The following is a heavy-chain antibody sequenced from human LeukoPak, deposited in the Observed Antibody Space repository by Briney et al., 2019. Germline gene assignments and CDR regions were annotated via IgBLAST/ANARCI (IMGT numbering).Heavy chain of an antibody. CDR3: ARGSIPYQFDY. CDR1: GGSISTYY. Sequence: PSETLSLTCAVSGGSISTYYWSWIRQPPGKGLEWIGYVYYSGSTNYNPSLRSRVTISVGTSKNQFSLKLSSVTAADTAVYYCARGSIPYQFDYWGQGTLVTVSS. J-gene: IGHJ4*02. CDR2: VYYSGST. V-gene: IGHV4-59*01. D-gene: IGHD1-26*01.